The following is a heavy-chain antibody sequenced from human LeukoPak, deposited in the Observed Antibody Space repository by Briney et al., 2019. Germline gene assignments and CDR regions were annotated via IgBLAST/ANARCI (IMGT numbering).Heavy chain of an antibody. CDR2: ITSGSDTA. CDR3: ARDPNGNYIGAFDM. CDR1: GFTFSTDA. D-gene: IGHD4-17*01. J-gene: IGHJ3*02. Sequence: GGSLSLSCIASGFTFSTDAMMWVRPTPGKGLEWVSAITSGSDTAQYADSVKGRFTISRDDSQHTLFLQMNSLRAEDTAVYYCARDPNGNYIGAFDMWGPGTMVTVSS. V-gene: IGHV3-23*01.